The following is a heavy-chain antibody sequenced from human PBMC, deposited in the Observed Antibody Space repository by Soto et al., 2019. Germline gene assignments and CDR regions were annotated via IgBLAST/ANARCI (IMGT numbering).Heavy chain of an antibody. CDR3: ASPTREWLPPARDYYYGMDV. D-gene: IGHD3-3*01. CDR1: GGTFSSYA. J-gene: IGHJ6*02. V-gene: IGHV1-69*06. CDR2: VIPIFGTA. Sequence: QVQLVQSGAEVKKPGSSVKVSCKASGGTFSSYAISWVRQAPGQGLEWMGGVIPIFGTANYEQKFPGRVTITADKSTSTAYMELSSLRSADTAVYYCASPTREWLPPARDYYYGMDVWGQGTTVTVSS.